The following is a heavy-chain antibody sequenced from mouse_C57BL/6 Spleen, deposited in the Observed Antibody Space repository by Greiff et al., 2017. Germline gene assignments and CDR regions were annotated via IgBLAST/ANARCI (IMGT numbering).Heavy chain of an antibody. CDR2: ISSGGDYI. V-gene: IGHV5-9-1*02. CDR3: TREGNYYGSSHFDY. J-gene: IGHJ2*01. Sequence: EVMLVESGEGLVKPGGSLKLSCAASGFTFSSYAMSWVRQTPEKRLEWVAYISSGGDYIYYADTVKGRFTISRDNARNTLYLQMSSLKSEDTAMYYCTREGNYYGSSHFDYWGQGTTLTVSS. D-gene: IGHD1-1*01. CDR1: GFTFSSYA.